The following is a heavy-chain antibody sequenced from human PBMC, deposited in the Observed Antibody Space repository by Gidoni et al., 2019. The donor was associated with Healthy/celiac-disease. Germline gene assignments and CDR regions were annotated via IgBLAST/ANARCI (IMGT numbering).Heavy chain of an antibody. V-gene: IGHV3-9*01. CDR1: GFTFDDYA. J-gene: IGHJ6*02. CDR3: AKDYGVATIPREDYYYGMDV. D-gene: IGHD5-12*01. Sequence: EVQLVESGGGLVQPGRSLRLSCAASGFTFDDYAMHWVRQAPGKGLEWVSGISWNSGSIGYADSVKGRFTISRDNAKNSLYLQMNSLRAEDTALYYCAKDYGVATIPREDYYYGMDVWGQGTTVTVSS. CDR2: ISWNSGSI.